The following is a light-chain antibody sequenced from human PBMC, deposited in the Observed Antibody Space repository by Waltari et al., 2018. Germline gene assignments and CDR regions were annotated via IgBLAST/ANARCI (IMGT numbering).Light chain of an antibody. CDR1: SSNIGSNT. CDR3: AAWDDSPNGYV. J-gene: IGLJ1*01. Sequence: QSVLTQPPSASGTPGQRVTISCSGSSSNIGSNTVTWYQQLPGPAPKLPIYSNNQRPSGVPGRCSGSKSGTSASLAISGLQSEDEADYYCAAWDDSPNGYVFGTGTKVTVL. V-gene: IGLV1-44*01. CDR2: SNN.